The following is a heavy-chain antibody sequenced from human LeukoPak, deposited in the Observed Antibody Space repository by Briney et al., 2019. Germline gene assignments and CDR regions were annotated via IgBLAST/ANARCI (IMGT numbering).Heavy chain of an antibody. D-gene: IGHD3-10*01. Sequence: GGSLRLSCATSAFTVSSNFMSWVRQAPGKGLEWVGRIKSKTDGGTTDYAAPVKGRFTISRDDSKNTLYLQMNSLKTEDTAVYYCTTDGEGFDYWGQGTLVTVSS. V-gene: IGHV3-15*01. CDR2: IKSKTDGGTT. J-gene: IGHJ4*02. CDR1: AFTVSSNF. CDR3: TTDGEGFDY.